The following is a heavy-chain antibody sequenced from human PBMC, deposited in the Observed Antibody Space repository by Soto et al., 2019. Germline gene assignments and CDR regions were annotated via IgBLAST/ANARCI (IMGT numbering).Heavy chain of an antibody. Sequence: SGTVSLTGSVSDDSINSDKYYWGWIRQPPGKGLEWIGSIYYRGNAYYNPSLQTRVTISLDKSKSQFSLKLNSVTAADSAVYFCARLEGLATTSYYFDFWGPGTLVTVSS. V-gene: IGHV4-39*01. CDR2: IYYRGNA. CDR1: DDSINSDKYY. CDR3: ARLEGLATTSYYFDF. J-gene: IGHJ4*02. D-gene: IGHD3-9*01.